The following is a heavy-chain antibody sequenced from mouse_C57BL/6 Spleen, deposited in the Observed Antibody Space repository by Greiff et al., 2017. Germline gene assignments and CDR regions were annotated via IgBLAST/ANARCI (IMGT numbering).Heavy chain of an antibody. CDR2: IWSGGST. CDR3: ASLYYSNPDAMDY. V-gene: IGHV2-2*01. CDR1: GFSLTSYG. D-gene: IGHD2-5*01. Sequence: VQLQESGPGLVQPSQSLSITCTVSGFSLTSYGVHWVRQSPGKGLEWLGVIWSGGSTDYNAAFISRLSISKDNSKSQVFFKMNSLQADDTDIYYCASLYYSNPDAMDYWGQGTSVTVSS. J-gene: IGHJ4*01.